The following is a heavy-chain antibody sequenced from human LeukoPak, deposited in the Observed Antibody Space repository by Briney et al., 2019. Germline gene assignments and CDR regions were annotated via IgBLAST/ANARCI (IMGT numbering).Heavy chain of an antibody. J-gene: IGHJ4*02. Sequence: PGRSLRLSCAASGFTFSSYAMHWVRQAPGKGLEWVAVISYDGSNKYYADSVKGRFTIYRDNSKNTLYLQMNSLRAEDTAVYYCARGNRALSGYDLNYWGQGTLVTVSS. V-gene: IGHV3-30*04. CDR1: GFTFSSYA. D-gene: IGHD5-12*01. CDR2: ISYDGSNK. CDR3: ARGNRALSGYDLNY.